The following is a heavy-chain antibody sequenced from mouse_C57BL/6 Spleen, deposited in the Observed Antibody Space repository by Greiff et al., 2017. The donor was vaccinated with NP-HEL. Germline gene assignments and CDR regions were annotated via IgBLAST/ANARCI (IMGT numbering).Heavy chain of an antibody. V-gene: IGHV1-55*01. CDR3: AREGNYGSRLYFDV. J-gene: IGHJ1*03. D-gene: IGHD1-1*01. CDR2: ISPDSGSS. CDR1: GYTFTSYW. Sequence: QVQLQQSGAELVKPGASVKMSCKASGYTFTSYWIPWVKQRPGQGLEWIGDISPDSGSSNYNEKFKSKATLTVDKSSSTAYMQLRILTSEDAAVYYCAREGNYGSRLYFDVWGTGTTVTVSS.